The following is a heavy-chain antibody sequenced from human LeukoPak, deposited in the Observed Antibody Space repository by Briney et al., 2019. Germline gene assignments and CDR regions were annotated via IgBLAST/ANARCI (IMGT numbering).Heavy chain of an antibody. J-gene: IGHJ6*02. D-gene: IGHD4-17*01. CDR3: ARGDYGDYSNYYYYGMDV. V-gene: IGHV3-64*01. CDR1: GFTFSTYA. Sequence: PVGSLRLSCAASGFTFSTYAMHWVRQAPGKGLEYVSAISSNGGSTYYANSVKGRFTISRDNSKNTLYLQMGSLSAEDMAVYYCARGDYGDYSNYYYYGMDVWGQGTTVTVSS. CDR2: ISSNGGST.